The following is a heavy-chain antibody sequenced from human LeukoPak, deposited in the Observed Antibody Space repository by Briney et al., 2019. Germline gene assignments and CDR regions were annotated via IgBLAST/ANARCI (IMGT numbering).Heavy chain of an antibody. CDR2: IWHDASHT. D-gene: IGHD3-10*01. V-gene: IGHV3-33*01. Sequence: GGSLRLSCAPSGFRFSTYAMHWVRQAPGKGLEWVALIWHDASHTFYTDSVKGRFTISRDNSKNTVYLQMNSLGGEDTAVYYCAREIFGSGNYPDYWGQGTLVTVSS. J-gene: IGHJ4*02. CDR1: GFRFSTYA. CDR3: AREIFGSGNYPDY.